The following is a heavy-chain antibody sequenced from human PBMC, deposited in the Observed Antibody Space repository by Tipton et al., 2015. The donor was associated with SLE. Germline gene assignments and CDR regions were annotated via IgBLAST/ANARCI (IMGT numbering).Heavy chain of an antibody. CDR2: INHSGST. D-gene: IGHD4-17*01. V-gene: IGHV4-34*01. Sequence: TLSLTCAVYGGSFSGYYWSWIRQPPGKGLEWIGEINHSGSTYYNPSLKSRVTISVDTSKNQFSLKLSSVTAADTAVYYCARDSGYGAPYYYYGMDVWGQGTTVTVSS. CDR3: ARDSGYGAPYYYYGMDV. CDR1: GGSFSGYY. J-gene: IGHJ6*02.